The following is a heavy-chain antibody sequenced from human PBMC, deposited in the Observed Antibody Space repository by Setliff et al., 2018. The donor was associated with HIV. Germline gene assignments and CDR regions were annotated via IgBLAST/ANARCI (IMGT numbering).Heavy chain of an antibody. CDR1: GFTFDNYD. CDR2: INWNGGGT. J-gene: IGHJ4*02. V-gene: IGHV3-20*04. CDR3: ARSTHY. Sequence: PGGSLRLSCAASGFTFDNYDMNWVRQAPGKGLEWVSGINWNGGGTSYADSVKGRFTISRDNATNSLYLQMNSLRAEDTAVYYCARSTHYWGQGTLVTVSS.